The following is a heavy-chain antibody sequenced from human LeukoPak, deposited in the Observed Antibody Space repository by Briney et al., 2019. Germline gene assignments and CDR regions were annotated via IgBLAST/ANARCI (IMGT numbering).Heavy chain of an antibody. CDR1: GGTFSSYA. J-gene: IGHJ6*02. Sequence: ASVKVSCKASGGTFSSYAISWVRQAPGQGLEWTGGIIPIFGTANYAQKFQGRVTITADESTSTAYMELSSLRSEDTAVYYCARVKYSRRRILKYYYYGMDVWGQGTTVTVSS. CDR2: IIPIFGTA. D-gene: IGHD4-11*01. V-gene: IGHV1-69*13. CDR3: ARVKYSRRRILKYYYYGMDV.